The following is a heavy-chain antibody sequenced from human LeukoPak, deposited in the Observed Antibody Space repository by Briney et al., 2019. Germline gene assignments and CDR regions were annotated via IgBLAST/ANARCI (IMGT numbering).Heavy chain of an antibody. D-gene: IGHD3-22*01. CDR1: GYTFTSYG. Sequence: ASVKVSCKASGYTFTSYGISWVRRAPGQGLEWMGWINPNSGGTNYAQKFQGRVTMTRDTSISTAYMELSRLRSDDTAVYYCARDNYYDSSGYYYWGQGTLVTVSS. CDR2: INPNSGGT. V-gene: IGHV1-2*02. CDR3: ARDNYYDSSGYYY. J-gene: IGHJ4*02.